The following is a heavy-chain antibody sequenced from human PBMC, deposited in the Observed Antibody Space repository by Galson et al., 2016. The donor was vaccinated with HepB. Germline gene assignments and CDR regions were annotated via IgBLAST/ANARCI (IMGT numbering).Heavy chain of an antibody. CDR1: DGSMSSGSFS. CDR2: VDSDGTT. V-gene: IGHV4-61*02. Sequence: TLSLTCIVSDGSMSSGSFSWSWIRQPAGKGPEWIGRVDSDGTTNYNPSLKSRLTISVDTSKNEVSLNLRSVTAADTAVYFCARSSRRAAAMVLNPWGQGTLVTVSS. J-gene: IGHJ5*02. CDR3: ARSSRRAAAMVLNP. D-gene: IGHD6-25*01.